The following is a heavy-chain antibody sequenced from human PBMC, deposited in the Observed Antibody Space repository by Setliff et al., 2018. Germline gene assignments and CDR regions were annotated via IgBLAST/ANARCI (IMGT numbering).Heavy chain of an antibody. CDR1: GGSISSSSYY. Sequence: KASETLSLTCTVSGGSISSSSYYWGWIRQPPGKGLEWIGSIYYSGSTYYNPSLKSRVTISLDTSKNQFSLKLSSVTAADTAVYYCARDTWGSSGYYYVYHDAFDIWGQGTMVTVSS. J-gene: IGHJ3*02. CDR2: IYYSGST. D-gene: IGHD3-22*01. V-gene: IGHV4-39*07. CDR3: ARDTWGSSGYYYVYHDAFDI.